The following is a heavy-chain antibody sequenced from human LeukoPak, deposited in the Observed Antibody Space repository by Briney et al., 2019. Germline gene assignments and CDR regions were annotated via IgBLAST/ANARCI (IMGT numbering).Heavy chain of an antibody. V-gene: IGHV4-39*07. D-gene: IGHD1-26*01. Sequence: SETLSLTCTVSGGSISSSGYYWGWIRQPPGKGLEWIGEINHSGSTNYNPSLKSRVTISVDTSKNQFSLKLSSVTAADTAVYYCARRVGPFDYWGQGTLVTVSS. J-gene: IGHJ4*02. CDR1: GGSISSSGYY. CDR2: INHSGST. CDR3: ARRVGPFDY.